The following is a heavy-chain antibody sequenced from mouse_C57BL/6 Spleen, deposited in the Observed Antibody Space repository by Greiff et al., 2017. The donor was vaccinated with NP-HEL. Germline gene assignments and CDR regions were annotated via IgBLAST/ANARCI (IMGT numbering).Heavy chain of an antibody. CDR1: GFTFSDYG. CDR3: ARHANSSGGAWFAY. V-gene: IGHV5-15*01. CDR2: ISNLAYSI. J-gene: IGHJ3*01. Sequence: VQLKESGGGLVQPGGSLKLSCAASGFTFSDYGMAWVRQAPRKGPEWVAFISNLAYSIYYADTVTGRFTISRENAKNTLYLEMSSLRSEDTAMYYGARHANSSGGAWFAYWGQGTLFTVSA. D-gene: IGHD3-1*01.